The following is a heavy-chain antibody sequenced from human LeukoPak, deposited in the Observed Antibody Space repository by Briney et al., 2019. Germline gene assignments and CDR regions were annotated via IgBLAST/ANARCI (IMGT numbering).Heavy chain of an antibody. V-gene: IGHV4-39*01. D-gene: IGHD3-22*01. CDR2: IYYSGST. Sequence: SETLSLTCTVSGGSISSSSYSWGWIRQPPGKGLEWIGSIYYSGSTYYNPSLKSRVTISVDTSKNQFSLKLSSVTAADTAVYYCAGRTISIVDAFDIWGQGTMVTVSS. CDR3: AGRTISIVDAFDI. J-gene: IGHJ3*02. CDR1: GGSISSSSYS.